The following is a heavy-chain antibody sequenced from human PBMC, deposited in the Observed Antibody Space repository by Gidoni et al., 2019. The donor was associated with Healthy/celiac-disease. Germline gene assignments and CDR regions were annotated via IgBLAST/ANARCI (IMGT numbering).Heavy chain of an antibody. CDR2: IIPIFGTA. CDR1: GGTFSSYA. V-gene: IGHV1-69*01. Sequence: QVQLVQSGAEVKKPGSSVKVSCKASGGTFSSYAISGVRQAPGQGLEWMGGIIPIFGTANYAQKFQGRVTITADESTSTAYMELSSLRSEDTAVYYCARGEWAFGYYYYGMDVWGQGTTVTVSS. D-gene: IGHD2-8*01. CDR3: ARGEWAFGYYYYGMDV. J-gene: IGHJ6*02.